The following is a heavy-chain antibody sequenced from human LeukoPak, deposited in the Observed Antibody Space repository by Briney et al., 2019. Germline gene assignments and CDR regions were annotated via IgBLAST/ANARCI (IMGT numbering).Heavy chain of an antibody. CDR2: IYSGGST. J-gene: IGHJ5*02. V-gene: IGHV3-53*01. D-gene: IGHD3-16*01. Sequence: GFLGLFCAASGVTGSCNYLGWVRQAPGEGPEWVSVIYSGGSTYYADSVKGRFTISRDNSKNTLYLQMNSLRAEDTAVYYCASEPHWGYLGSWGQGTLVTVSS. CDR1: GVTGSCNY. CDR3: ASEPHWGYLGS.